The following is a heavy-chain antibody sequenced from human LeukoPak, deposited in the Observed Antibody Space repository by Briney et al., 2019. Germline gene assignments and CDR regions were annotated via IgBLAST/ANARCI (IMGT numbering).Heavy chain of an antibody. Sequence: ASVKVSCKASGYTFTNYGVSWVRQAPGQGLEWLGWISGNNGNTNFAQKFQGRVTLATDTSTTTAYMELRSLRSDDTAVYYCARDPQGFDYGSNTRLDYWGQGTLVTVSS. CDR1: GYTFTNYG. D-gene: IGHD4-23*01. V-gene: IGHV1-18*01. J-gene: IGHJ4*02. CDR3: ARDPQGFDYGSNTRLDY. CDR2: ISGNNGNT.